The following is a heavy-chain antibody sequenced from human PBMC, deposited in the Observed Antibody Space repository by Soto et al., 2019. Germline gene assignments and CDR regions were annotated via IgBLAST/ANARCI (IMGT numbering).Heavy chain of an antibody. V-gene: IGHV5-51*01. J-gene: IGHJ5*02. CDR2: IYPGDSDT. CDR3: GRHVFGIAAAGNWFYP. D-gene: IGHD6-13*01. Sequence: GESLKISCKGSGYSFTSYWIGWVRQMPGKGLEWMGIIYPGDSDTRYSPSFQGQVTISADKSISTAYLQWSSLKASDTAMYYCGRHVFGIAAAGNWFYPWGQGSLGTVSS. CDR1: GYSFTSYW.